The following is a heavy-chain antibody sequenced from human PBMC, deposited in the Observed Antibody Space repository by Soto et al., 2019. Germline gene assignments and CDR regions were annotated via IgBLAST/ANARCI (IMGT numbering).Heavy chain of an antibody. D-gene: IGHD1-20*01. CDR1: GYSFTSYW. J-gene: IGHJ6*02. V-gene: IGHV5-51*01. CDR3: ERLPYNSVYYYGMDV. CDR2: IYPGDSDT. Sequence: GESLKISCKGSGYSFTSYWIGWVRQMPGKGLEWMGIIYPGDSDTRYSPSFQGQVTISADKSISTAYLQWSSLKASDTAMYYCERLPYNSVYYYGMDVWGQGPKVTVYS.